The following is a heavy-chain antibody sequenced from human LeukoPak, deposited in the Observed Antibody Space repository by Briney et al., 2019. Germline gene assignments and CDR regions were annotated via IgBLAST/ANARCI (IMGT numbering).Heavy chain of an antibody. Sequence: ASVKVSCKASGYTFTSYDVNWVRQATGQGLEWMGWMNPNSDDTGYAQKFQGRITMTRNTSINTVYMELSSLRSEDAAVYYCARGRAGYFDPWGQGTLVTVSS. CDR1: GYTFTSYD. CDR2: MNPNSDDT. V-gene: IGHV1-8*01. CDR3: ARGRAGYFDP. D-gene: IGHD6-13*01. J-gene: IGHJ4*02.